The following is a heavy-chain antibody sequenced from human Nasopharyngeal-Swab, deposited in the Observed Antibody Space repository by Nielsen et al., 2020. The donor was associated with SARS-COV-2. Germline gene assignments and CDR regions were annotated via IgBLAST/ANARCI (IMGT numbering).Heavy chain of an antibody. Sequence: VSVKVSCKISGYTLTDLGMHWVRRGPGKGPEWMGGFDPQEGKAIYAEEFQGRVTMTEDTGTHTAYMELSSLMSGDTAVYYCAATVLSRLQGTAPHLDYWGQGTHVTVSS. J-gene: IGHJ4*02. CDR3: AATVLSRLQGTAPHLDY. CDR1: GYTLTDLG. V-gene: IGHV1-24*01. CDR2: FDPQEGKA. D-gene: IGHD1-1*01.